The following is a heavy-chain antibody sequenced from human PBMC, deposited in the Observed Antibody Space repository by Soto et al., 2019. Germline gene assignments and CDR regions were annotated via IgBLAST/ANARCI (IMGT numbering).Heavy chain of an antibody. D-gene: IGHD4-17*01. CDR1: GGSISSGGYY. J-gene: IGHJ5*02. CDR3: TASRGYGDYVRWFDP. Sequence: SETLSLTCTVSGGSISSGGYYWSWIRQHPGKGLEWIGYIYYSGSTYYNPSLKSRVTISVDASNNQFSLQLNSVTPEDTAVYYCTASRGYGDYVRWFDPWGQGTLVTVSS. CDR2: IYYSGST. V-gene: IGHV4-31*03.